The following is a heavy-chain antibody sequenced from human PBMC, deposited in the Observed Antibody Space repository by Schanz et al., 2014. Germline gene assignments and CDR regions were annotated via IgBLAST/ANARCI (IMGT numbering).Heavy chain of an antibody. D-gene: IGHD3-10*01. CDR2: ISDSGDTA. Sequence: EVHLLESGGGLVEPGGSLRLSCATSGFSLDIFAVSWVRQAPGKGLEWVSLISDSGDTAYYADSVKGRFTISRDNFKGALYLQMSSLRAEDTAVYYCARIGGSVFDYWAQGTLVTVSS. J-gene: IGHJ4*02. V-gene: IGHV3-23*01. CDR1: GFSLDIFA. CDR3: ARIGGSVFDY.